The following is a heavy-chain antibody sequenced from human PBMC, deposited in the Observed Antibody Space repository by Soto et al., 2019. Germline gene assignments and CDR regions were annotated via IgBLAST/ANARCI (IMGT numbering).Heavy chain of an antibody. V-gene: IGHV1-69*05. D-gene: IGHD3-22*01. J-gene: IGHJ6*02. CDR3: ARPYEGGYSSNHHYYYALDV. CDR2: IVPIFGTR. CDR1: GGTFSRYS. Sequence: SVKVSCKISGGTFSRYSISWVRQAPGQGLEWMGGIVPIFGTRNYAQKFQDRVTITTDESATTAHMELSNLRSEDTAVYYCARPYEGGYSSNHHYYYALDVWGQGTAVTVSS.